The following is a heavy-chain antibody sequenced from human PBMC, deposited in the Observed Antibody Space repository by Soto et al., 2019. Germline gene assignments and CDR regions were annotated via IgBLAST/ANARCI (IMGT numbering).Heavy chain of an antibody. CDR2: ITGSGGST. V-gene: IGHV3-23*01. D-gene: IGHD5-18*01. Sequence: GGSLRLSCAASGFTFGTYAMNWVRQAPGKGLEWVSGITGSGGSTYYADSVKGRFTISRDNSKNTLYLQMNSLRADDTAVYYCAKDRSVDTRDWFDPWGQGTLVTVSS. CDR1: GFTFGTYA. J-gene: IGHJ5*02. CDR3: AKDRSVDTRDWFDP.